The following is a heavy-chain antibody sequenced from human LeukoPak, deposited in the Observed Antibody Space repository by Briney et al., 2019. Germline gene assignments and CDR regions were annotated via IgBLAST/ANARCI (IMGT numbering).Heavy chain of an antibody. CDR2: INQGASEK. V-gene: IGHV3-7*01. Sequence: GGSLRLSCAASGFTFSRFAMSWVRQAPGKGLEWVANINQGASEKNYVDSVKGRFTISRDNTKNSLFLQMNNLRAEDTAVYHCATYDYGDYAFLIWGQGAMVTVSS. CDR3: ATYDYGDYAFLI. CDR1: GFTFSRFA. J-gene: IGHJ3*02. D-gene: IGHD4-17*01.